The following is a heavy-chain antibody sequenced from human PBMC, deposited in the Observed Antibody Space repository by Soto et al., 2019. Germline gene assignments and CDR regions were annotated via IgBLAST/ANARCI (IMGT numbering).Heavy chain of an antibody. V-gene: IGHV1-69*12. CDR3: ARAKGSDYDSTTVGYYYYGMDV. CDR2: IIPIFGTA. CDR1: GGTFSSYA. D-gene: IGHD3-22*01. Sequence: QVQLVQSGAEVKKPGSSVKVSCKASGGTFSSYAISWVRQAPGQGLEWMAGIIPIFGTANYAQKFQGRVTITEDESTNTAYMELSSLRSEDTAVYYCARAKGSDYDSTTVGYYYYGMDVWGQGTTVTVSS. J-gene: IGHJ6*02.